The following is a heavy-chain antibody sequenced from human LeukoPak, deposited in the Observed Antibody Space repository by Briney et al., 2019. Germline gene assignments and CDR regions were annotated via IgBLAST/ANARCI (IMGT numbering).Heavy chain of an antibody. D-gene: IGHD2/OR15-2a*01. CDR3: AKDREYLNWFDP. CDR2: ISATGRTT. CDR1: GFTFTNSA. Sequence: PGGSLRLSCVASGFTFTNSAMGWVRQAPGKGLEWVSSISATGRTTYYADSVKGRFTISRDSSKNTLYLQMNSLRAEDTAVYYCAKDREYLNWFDPWGQGTLVTVSS. V-gene: IGHV3-23*01. J-gene: IGHJ5*02.